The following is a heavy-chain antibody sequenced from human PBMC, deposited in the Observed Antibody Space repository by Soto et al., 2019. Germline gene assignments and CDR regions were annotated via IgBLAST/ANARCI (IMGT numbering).Heavy chain of an antibody. CDR3: AKGGYSSSSGLGLVLY. J-gene: IGHJ4*02. CDR2: ISGSGGST. Sequence: EVQLLESGGGLVQPGGSLRLSCAASGFTFSSYAMSWVRQAPGKGLEWVSAISGSGGSTYYADSVKGRFTISRDNSKNTLYLQMNSLRAEDTAVYYCAKGGYSSSSGLGLVLYWGQGTLVTVSS. CDR1: GFTFSSYA. V-gene: IGHV3-23*01. D-gene: IGHD6-6*01.